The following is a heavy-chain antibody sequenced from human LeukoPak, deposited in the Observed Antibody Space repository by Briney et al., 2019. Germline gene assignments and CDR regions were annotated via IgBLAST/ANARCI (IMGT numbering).Heavy chain of an antibody. CDR1: GFTFSDYY. V-gene: IGHV3-11*01. Sequence: GRPLRLSCAASGFTFSDYYMSWICKAPGKGLEWLSYINIGGTNTHYADSVKGRFTISRDNAKKSLYLQMNNLRAEDTAVYYCATDGAGFDTWGQGVLVTVSS. J-gene: IGHJ5*02. CDR2: INIGGTNT. CDR3: ATDGAGFDT.